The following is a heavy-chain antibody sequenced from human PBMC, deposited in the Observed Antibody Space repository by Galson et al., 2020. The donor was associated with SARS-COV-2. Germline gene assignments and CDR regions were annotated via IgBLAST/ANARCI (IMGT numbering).Heavy chain of an antibody. CDR2: ISYEGSKK. V-gene: IGHV3-30*18. CDR1: GFSFNNFG. J-gene: IGHJ6*02. Sequence: GEPLKLSCVASGFSFNNFGMHWVRQAPGKGLEWVALISYEGSKKYYLDSVKGRFTVSKDTSKNTLYLLINSLRVEDTAVYYCAKFRDVFDFRCCYYSMDIWGQGTTVTVSS. CDR3: AKFRDVFDFRCCYYSMDI. D-gene: IGHD3-3*01.